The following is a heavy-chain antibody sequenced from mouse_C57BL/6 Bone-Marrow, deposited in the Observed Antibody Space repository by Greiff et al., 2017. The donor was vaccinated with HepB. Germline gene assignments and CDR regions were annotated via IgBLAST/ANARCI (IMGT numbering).Heavy chain of an antibody. CDR1: GYAFSSSW. J-gene: IGHJ4*01. D-gene: IGHD1-1*01. V-gene: IGHV1-82*01. CDR3: AREPYYYGSSPWDY. CDR2: IYPGDGDT. Sequence: QVQLQQSGPELVKPGASVKISCKASGYAFSSSWMNWVKQRPGKGLEWIGRIYPGDGDTNYNGKFKGKATLTADKSSSTAYMQLSSLTSEDSAVYFCAREPYYYGSSPWDYWGQGTSVTVSS.